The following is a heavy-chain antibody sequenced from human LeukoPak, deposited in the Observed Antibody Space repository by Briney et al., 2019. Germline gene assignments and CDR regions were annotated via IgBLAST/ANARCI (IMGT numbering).Heavy chain of an antibody. CDR3: ARNENSGWGYFDY. CDR2: IGGSNGIT. J-gene: IGHJ4*02. V-gene: IGHV3-23*01. Sequence: GGSLRLSCAASRFTFNSYAMSWVRQAPGKGLEWVSVIGGSNGITFYVGSVKGRFTISRDNSKDTLYLQMNSLRAEDTAVYYCARNENSGWGYFDYWGQGTLVAVSS. CDR1: RFTFNSYA. D-gene: IGHD5-12*01.